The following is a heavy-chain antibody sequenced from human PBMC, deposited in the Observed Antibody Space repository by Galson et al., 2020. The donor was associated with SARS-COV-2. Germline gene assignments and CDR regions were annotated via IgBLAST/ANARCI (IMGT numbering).Heavy chain of an antibody. V-gene: IGHV3-21*01. CDR2: ITGSSRYM. J-gene: IGHJ4*02. CDR1: GFTFSSYS. CDR3: ARDKGIRFISEYFDY. D-gene: IGHD2-21*01. Sequence: GESLKISCAASGFTFSSYSMNWFRQAPGKGLEWVSSITGSSRYMYYADPVKGRFTISRDNAKNSLYLQIDSLRADDTAVYYCARDKGIRFISEYFDYWGQGTLVAVSS.